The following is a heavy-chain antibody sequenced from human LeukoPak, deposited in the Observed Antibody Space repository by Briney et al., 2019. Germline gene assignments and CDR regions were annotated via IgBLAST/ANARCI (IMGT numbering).Heavy chain of an antibody. Sequence: SETLSLTCTVSGGSISSSSYYWGWIRQPPGKGLEWIGSVYYSGNSYYNPSLKSRVTISVDTSKNQFSLKLSSVTAADTAVYYCARSLRFLEWSWGQGTLVTVSS. CDR1: GGSISSSSYY. J-gene: IGHJ5*02. CDR3: ARSLRFLEWS. CDR2: VYYSGNS. V-gene: IGHV4-39*01. D-gene: IGHD3-3*01.